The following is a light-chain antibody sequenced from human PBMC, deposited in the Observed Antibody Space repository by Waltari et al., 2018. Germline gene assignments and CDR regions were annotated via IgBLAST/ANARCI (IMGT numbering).Light chain of an antibody. CDR3: QKYNRAPPT. J-gene: IGKJ4*01. CDR1: KGISNY. Sequence: DIQMTQSPSSLSASVGDRVTITCRASKGISNYLAWYQQKPGKVPKLLIYAASTLQSGVPSRFSGSGSGTDLTLTISSVQPEDVATYYCQKYNRAPPTFGGGTKVEIK. CDR2: AAS. V-gene: IGKV1-27*01.